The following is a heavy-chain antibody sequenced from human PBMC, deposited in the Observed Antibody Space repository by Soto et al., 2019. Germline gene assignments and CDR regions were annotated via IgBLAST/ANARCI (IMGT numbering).Heavy chain of an antibody. D-gene: IGHD2-2*01. CDR3: ARETSDIVLVPAAIVGNLAAAGTNWFDP. CDR1: GGSISSGDYY. CDR2: IYYSGST. V-gene: IGHV4-30-4*01. J-gene: IGHJ5*02. Sequence: PSETLSLTCTVSGGSISSGDYYWSWIRQPPGKGLEWIGYIYYSGSTYYNPSLKSRVTISVDTSKNQFSLKLSSVTAADTAVYYCARETSDIVLVPAAIVGNLAAAGTNWFDPWGQGTLVTVSS.